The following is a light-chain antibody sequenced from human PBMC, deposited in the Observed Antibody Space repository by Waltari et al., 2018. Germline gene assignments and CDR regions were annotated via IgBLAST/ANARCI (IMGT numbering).Light chain of an antibody. CDR2: GNS. Sequence: QSVLTQPPSVSGAPGQRVTISCTGSRPNIGAGYDVPWYPQLPGTAPKPLIYGNSNRPSGVPDRFSGSKSGTSASLAITGLQAEDEADYYCQSYDSSLSAPYVFGTGTKVTVL. J-gene: IGLJ1*01. CDR3: QSYDSSLSAPYV. CDR1: RPNIGAGYD. V-gene: IGLV1-40*01.